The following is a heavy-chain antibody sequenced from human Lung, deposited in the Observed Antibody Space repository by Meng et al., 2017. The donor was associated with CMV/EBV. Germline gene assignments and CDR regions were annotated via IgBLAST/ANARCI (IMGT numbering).Heavy chain of an antibody. CDR3: ARDLHGDLNY. Sequence: GGSLRLSCAASGFTFSSYWMAWVRQAPGKGLEWVANIKYDGSEKYYVDSVKGRFSISRDNGKNSLYLQMNSLRVEGTALYYCARDLHGDLNYWGQGTLVTVSS. CDR1: GFTFSSYW. D-gene: IGHD4-17*01. V-gene: IGHV3-7*01. J-gene: IGHJ4*02. CDR2: IKYDGSEK.